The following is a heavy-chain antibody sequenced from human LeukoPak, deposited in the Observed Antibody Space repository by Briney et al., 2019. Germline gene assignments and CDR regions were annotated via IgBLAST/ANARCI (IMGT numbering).Heavy chain of an antibody. V-gene: IGHV3-23*01. D-gene: IGHD3-10*01. Sequence: GGSLRLSCAASGFTFSNYDMSWVRQAPRKGLEWVSGISGSDGRTYYADSVKGRFTISRDNSKNTLFLQMNSLTAEDTAVYYCAKDKLGASGSYNYWGQGTLVTVSS. CDR1: GFTFSNYD. CDR3: AKDKLGASGSYNY. J-gene: IGHJ4*02. CDR2: ISGSDGRT.